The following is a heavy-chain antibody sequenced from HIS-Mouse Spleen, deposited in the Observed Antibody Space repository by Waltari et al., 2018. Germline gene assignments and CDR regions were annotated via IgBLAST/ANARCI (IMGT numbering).Heavy chain of an antibody. CDR3: ARIAEGYSSGWYAFDY. CDR1: GFSLSTSGMC. V-gene: IGHV2-70*15. CDR2: IDWDDYK. Sequence: QVTLRESGPALVKPTQTLTLTGTFSGFSLSTSGMCVSWIRQPPGKALEWLARIDWDDYKYYSTSLKTRLTIAKDTSKNQVVLTMTNMDPVDTATYYCARIAEGYSSGWYAFDYWGQGTLVTVSS. D-gene: IGHD6-19*01. J-gene: IGHJ4*02.